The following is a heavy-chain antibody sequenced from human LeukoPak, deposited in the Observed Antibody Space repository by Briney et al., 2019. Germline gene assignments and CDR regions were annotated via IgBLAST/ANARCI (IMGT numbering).Heavy chain of an antibody. Sequence: GGSLRLSCAASGFTFTSYYMHWVRQAPGQGLEWMGIINPSGGSTSYAQKFQGRVTMTRDMSTSTVYMELSSLRSEDTAVYYCARGGVYSYGSPFDYWGQGTLVTVSS. D-gene: IGHD5-18*01. CDR3: ARGGVYSYGSPFDY. CDR2: INPSGGST. CDR1: GFTFTSYY. V-gene: IGHV1-46*01. J-gene: IGHJ4*02.